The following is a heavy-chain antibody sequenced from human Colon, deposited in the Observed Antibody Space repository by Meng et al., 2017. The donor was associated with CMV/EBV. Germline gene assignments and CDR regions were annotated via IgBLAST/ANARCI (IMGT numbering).Heavy chain of an antibody. CDR1: GFTFSSYW. D-gene: IGHD1-1*01. CDR3: ARESSGGGFDP. Sequence: GESLKISCAASGFTFSSYWMSWVRQAPGKGLEWVANIKQDGSEKYYVDSVKGRFTISRDNAKNSLYLQMNSLRAEDTAVYYCARESSGGGFDPWGQGTLVTVSS. CDR2: IKQDGSEK. J-gene: IGHJ5*02. V-gene: IGHV3-7*01.